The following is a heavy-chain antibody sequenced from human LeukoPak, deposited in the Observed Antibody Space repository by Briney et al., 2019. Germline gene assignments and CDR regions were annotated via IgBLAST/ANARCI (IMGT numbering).Heavy chain of an antibody. J-gene: IGHJ4*02. Sequence: GGSLRLSCAASGFTFGNAWMSWVRQAPGKGLEWVGRIKSKTDGGTTDYAAPVKGRFTISRDDSKNTLYLQMNSLKTEDTAVYYCTTDVRMIPALNTENDYWGQGTLVTVSS. V-gene: IGHV3-15*01. CDR2: IKSKTDGGTT. D-gene: IGHD3-16*01. CDR1: GFTFGNAW. CDR3: TTDVRMIPALNTENDY.